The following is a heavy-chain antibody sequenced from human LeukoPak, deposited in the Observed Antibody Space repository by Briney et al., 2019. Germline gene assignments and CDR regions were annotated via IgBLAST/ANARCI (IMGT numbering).Heavy chain of an antibody. J-gene: IGHJ4*02. V-gene: IGHV1-18*01. CDR2: SSTYNDDT. CDR3: ARESNWAHYFDY. CDR1: GYTFNGYG. D-gene: IGHD7-27*01. Sequence: PSVKVSCKASGYTFNGYGINWVRHAPGQGLEWMGWSSTYNDDTKYAHKFQGRVTMTTDTSTSTAYMELRSLRSDDTAVYYCARESNWAHYFDYWGQGTLVTVSS.